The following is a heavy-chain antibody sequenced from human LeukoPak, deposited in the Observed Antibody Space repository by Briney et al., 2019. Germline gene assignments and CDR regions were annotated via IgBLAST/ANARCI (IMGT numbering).Heavy chain of an antibody. Sequence: ASVKVSCKASGYTFNSYAMHWVRQAPGQRLEWMGWINAGNGNTKYSQKFQGRVTITRDTSASTAYMELSSLRSEDTAVYYCARDPDYGDGHFGYWGQGTLVTVSS. J-gene: IGHJ4*02. CDR1: GYTFNSYA. V-gene: IGHV1-3*01. CDR2: INAGNGNT. CDR3: ARDPDYGDGHFGY. D-gene: IGHD4-17*01.